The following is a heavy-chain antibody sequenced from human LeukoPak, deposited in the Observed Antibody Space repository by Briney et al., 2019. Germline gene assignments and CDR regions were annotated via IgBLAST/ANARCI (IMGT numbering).Heavy chain of an antibody. CDR2: ISTFSNTI. J-gene: IGHJ4*02. CDR3: ARDYDEYGGY. CDR1: GFTFSRYS. V-gene: IGHV3-48*01. D-gene: IGHD4-17*01. Sequence: GGSLRLSCAASGFTFSRYSMNWVRQAPGKGLEWVSFISTFSNTIYYADFVKGRFTISRDNAKNSLYLQMNSLRVEDTAVYYCARDYDEYGGYWGQGTLVTVSS.